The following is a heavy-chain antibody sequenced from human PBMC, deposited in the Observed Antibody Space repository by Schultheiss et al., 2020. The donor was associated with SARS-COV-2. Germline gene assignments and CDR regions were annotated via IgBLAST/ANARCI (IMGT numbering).Heavy chain of an antibody. V-gene: IGHV3-23*01. J-gene: IGHJ4*02. CDR3: ARDLDSEHAGTGFDY. D-gene: IGHD1-1*01. CDR1: GFTFSSYA. Sequence: GGSLRLSCAASGFTFSSYAMSWVRQAPGKGLEWVSAISGSGGSTYYADSVKGRFTISRDNSKNTLYLQMNSLRAEDTAVYYCARDLDSEHAGTGFDYWGQGTLVTVSS. CDR2: ISGSGGST.